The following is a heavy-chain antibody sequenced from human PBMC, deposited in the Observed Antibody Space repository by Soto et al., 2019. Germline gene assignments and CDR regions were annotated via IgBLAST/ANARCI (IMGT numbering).Heavy chain of an antibody. J-gene: IGHJ4*02. CDR2: ICQSGNT. CDR1: GGSFSAYC. Sequence: QVQLQQWGAGLLKPSETLSLTCAVYGGSFSAYCWTWIRQPPGKGLEWIGDICQSGNTNYDPSLQRRVTISVDTSKSQFFLNLRSVTAADTAVYYCARGREQVFGVVGNDYWGQGTLVTVSS. V-gene: IGHV4-34*01. D-gene: IGHD3-3*01. CDR3: ARGREQVFGVVGNDY.